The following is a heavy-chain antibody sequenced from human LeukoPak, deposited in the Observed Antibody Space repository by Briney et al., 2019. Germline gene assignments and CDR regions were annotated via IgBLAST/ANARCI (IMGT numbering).Heavy chain of an antibody. V-gene: IGHV3-74*01. CDR3: AREGARFDDAFDI. CDR2: INSDGSST. J-gene: IGHJ3*02. CDR1: GFTFSSYW. Sequence: TGGSLRLSCAASGFTFSSYWMHWVRQAPGKGLVWVSRINSDGSSTSYADSVKGRFTISRDNAKDTLYLQMNSLRAEDTAVYYCAREGARFDDAFDIRGQGTMVTVSS. D-gene: IGHD3-10*01.